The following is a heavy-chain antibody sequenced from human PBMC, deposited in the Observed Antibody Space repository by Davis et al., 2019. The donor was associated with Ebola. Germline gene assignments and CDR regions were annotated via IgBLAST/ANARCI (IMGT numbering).Heavy chain of an antibody. V-gene: IGHV3-30*18. CDR3: AKDTSNIWFDI. D-gene: IGHD1-26*01. CDR1: GFTFSSNS. Sequence: PGGSLRLSCAASGFTFSSNSMNWVRQAPGKGLEWVAVISYDGSNKYYADSVKGRFTISRDNSKNTLYLQMNGLRVDDTAIYYCAKDTSNIWFDIWGQGTMVTVSS. CDR2: ISYDGSNK. J-gene: IGHJ3*02.